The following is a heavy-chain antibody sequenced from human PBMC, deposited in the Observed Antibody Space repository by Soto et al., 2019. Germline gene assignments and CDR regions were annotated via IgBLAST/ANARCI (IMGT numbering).Heavy chain of an antibody. V-gene: IGHV4-39*01. CDR1: GGSISSSSYY. CDR3: ARGPLRGDFDY. D-gene: IGHD1-26*01. Sequence: SETLSLTCTVSGGSISSSSYYWGWIRQPPGKGLEWIGSINYSGSTYYNPSLKSRVTISVDTSKNQFSLKLSSVTAADTAVYYCARGPLRGDFDYWGQGTLVTVSS. CDR2: INYSGST. J-gene: IGHJ4*02.